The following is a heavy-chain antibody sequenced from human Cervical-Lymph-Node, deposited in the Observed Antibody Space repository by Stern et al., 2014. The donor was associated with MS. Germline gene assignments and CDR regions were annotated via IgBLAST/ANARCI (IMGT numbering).Heavy chain of an antibody. D-gene: IGHD2-15*01. CDR3: ARDHGVVVEGATMSGYFNGMDV. V-gene: IGHV3-74*01. CDR2: INGDGSST. J-gene: IGHJ6*02. Sequence: EMQLVESGGGLVQPGGSLRLSCAASRFTFSSYWMFWVRQAPGKGLLWVSRINGDGSSTSYADSVEGRFTISRDNAKNTLYLQMNSLRAEDTAVYYCARDHGVVVEGATMSGYFNGMDVWGHGTTVTVSS. CDR1: RFTFSSYW.